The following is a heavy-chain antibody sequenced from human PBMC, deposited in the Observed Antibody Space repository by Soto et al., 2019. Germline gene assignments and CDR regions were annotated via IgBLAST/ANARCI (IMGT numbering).Heavy chain of an antibody. D-gene: IGHD5-12*01. Sequence: SETLSLTCAVSGGSISSSNWWSWVRQPPGKGLEWIGQIYHSGSTTYNPSLESRVTLSVDKSKNQFFLKLSSVTAADTAVYYCARDDGYNYYYWGQGTLVTVS. J-gene: IGHJ4*02. CDR1: GGSISSSNW. CDR2: IYHSGST. V-gene: IGHV4-4*02. CDR3: ARDDGYNYYY.